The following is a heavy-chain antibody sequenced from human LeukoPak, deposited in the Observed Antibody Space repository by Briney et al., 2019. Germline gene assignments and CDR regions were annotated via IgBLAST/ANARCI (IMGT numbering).Heavy chain of an antibody. CDR2: ISGSGSST. CDR3: ARGPSGYHNT. V-gene: IGHV3-23*01. Sequence: PGGSLRLSCVDSGFSFSSYGMNWVRQAPGKGLEWLSIISGSGSSTFYADSVKGRFTISRDNSKNTLYLQMNSLRAEDTAVYYCARGPSGYHNTGGQGTLVTVSS. J-gene: IGHJ4*02. D-gene: IGHD5-12*01. CDR1: GFSFSSYG.